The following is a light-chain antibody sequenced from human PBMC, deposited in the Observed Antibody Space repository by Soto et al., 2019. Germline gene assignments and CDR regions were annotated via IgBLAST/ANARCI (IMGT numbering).Light chain of an antibody. V-gene: IGKV3-11*01. CDR2: DAS. Sequence: EIVFTQSPATLCLSPGERATLSCSASQSVSSYLAWYQQKPGQAPRLLIYDASNRATGIPARFSGSGSGTDFTLTISSLEPEDFAVYYCQQRSNWPSITFGQGTRLEIK. CDR1: QSVSSY. J-gene: IGKJ5*01. CDR3: QQRSNWPSIT.